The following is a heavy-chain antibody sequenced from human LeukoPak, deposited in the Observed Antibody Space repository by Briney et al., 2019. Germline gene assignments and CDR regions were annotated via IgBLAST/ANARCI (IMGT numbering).Heavy chain of an antibody. D-gene: IGHD2-2*02. CDR3: ARVRYCSSTSCYTFGY. CDR2: INPNSGGT. Sequence: ASVKVSCKASGYTFTGYYMRWVRQAPGQGLEWMGRINPNSGGTNYAQKFQGRVTMTRDTSISTAYMELSRLRSDDTAVYYCARVRYCSSTSCYTFGYWGQGTLVTVSS. CDR1: GYTFTGYY. J-gene: IGHJ4*02. V-gene: IGHV1-2*06.